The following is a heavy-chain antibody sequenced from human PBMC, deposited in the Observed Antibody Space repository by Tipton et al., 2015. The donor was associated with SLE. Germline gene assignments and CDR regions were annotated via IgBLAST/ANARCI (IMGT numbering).Heavy chain of an antibody. CDR2: IRFDGSNK. D-gene: IGHD1/OR15-1a*01. V-gene: IGHV3-30*02. CDR1: GFSFSSNG. J-gene: IGHJ4*02. CDR3: AKDGTLPGF. Sequence: SLRLSCVASGFSFSSNGMHWVRQAPGKGLEWVAFIRFDGSNKYYADSVKGRFTSSRDNAKNTLYLQMNSLRPEDTAVYYCAKDGTLPGFGGQGTLVTVSS.